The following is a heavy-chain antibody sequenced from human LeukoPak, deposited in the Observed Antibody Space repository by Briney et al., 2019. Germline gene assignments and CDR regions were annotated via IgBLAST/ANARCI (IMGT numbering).Heavy chain of an antibody. D-gene: IGHD6-13*01. Sequence: GGSLRLSCAASGFTFSSYGMHWVRQAPGKGLEWVAVISYDGSKIYYADSVKGRFTISRDNSKNTLYLQMNSLRAEDTAVYYCAKVAAAGTPGAWGQGTLVTVSS. CDR1: GFTFSSYG. J-gene: IGHJ5*02. CDR3: AKVAAAGTPGA. CDR2: ISYDGSKI. V-gene: IGHV3-30*18.